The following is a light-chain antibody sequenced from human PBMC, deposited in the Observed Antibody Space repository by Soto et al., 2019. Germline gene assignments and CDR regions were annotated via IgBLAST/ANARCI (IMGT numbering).Light chain of an antibody. CDR3: CSYAAGDSFK. CDR1: SSDIGTFNY. V-gene: IGLV2-11*01. CDR2: DVF. J-gene: IGLJ2*01. Sequence: QSALTQPPSVSGSPGHSVTISCIGTSSDIGTFNYVSWHQQRPGKAPRLIIYDVFQRPSGVPDRFSASKSGITASLTISGLQAEDEAGYYCCSYAAGDSFKFGGGTKVTVL.